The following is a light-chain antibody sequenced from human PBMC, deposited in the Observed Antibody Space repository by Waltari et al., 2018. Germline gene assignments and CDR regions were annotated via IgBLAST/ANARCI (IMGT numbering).Light chain of an antibody. CDR3: QQFDTPLS. V-gene: IGKV1-33*01. Sequence: DIQMTQSPPSLSASVGDRVNITCQASQDIRNYLNWYQQKAGKAPKLLIYDASKLETGVPSRFSGSGSGTDFTFTISSLQPEDIATYYCQQFDTPLSFGGGTKVEIK. CDR2: DAS. J-gene: IGKJ4*01. CDR1: QDIRNY.